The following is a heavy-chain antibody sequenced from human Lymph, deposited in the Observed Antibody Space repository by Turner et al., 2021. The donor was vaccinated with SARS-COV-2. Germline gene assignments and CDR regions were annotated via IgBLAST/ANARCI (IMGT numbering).Heavy chain of an antibody. V-gene: IGHV3-23*01. J-gene: IGHJ3*02. Sequence: EVQLLESGGGLVQPGGSLRLSCAASGFTFSSYAMSWVRQAPGKGLEWVSSISVSGVSTYYADAVKGRFTISRDNSNNTLYLQMNSLRAEDTAVDYCAKGVRGVIIPEAFDIWGQGTMFTISS. CDR3: AKGVRGVIIPEAFDI. D-gene: IGHD3-10*01. CDR2: ISVSGVST. CDR1: GFTFSSYA.